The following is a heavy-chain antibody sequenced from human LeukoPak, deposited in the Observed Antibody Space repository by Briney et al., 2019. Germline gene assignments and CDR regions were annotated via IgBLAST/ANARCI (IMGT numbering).Heavy chain of an antibody. CDR1: GGSISSYY. Sequence: PSETLSLTCTVSGGSISSYYWSWIRQPPGKGLEWIGYIYYSGSTNYNPSLKSRVTISVDTSKNQFSLKLSSVTAADTAVYYCARVTAAGVGAFDIWGQGTMVTVSS. D-gene: IGHD6-13*01. CDR2: IYYSGST. CDR3: ARVTAAGVGAFDI. V-gene: IGHV4-59*01. J-gene: IGHJ3*02.